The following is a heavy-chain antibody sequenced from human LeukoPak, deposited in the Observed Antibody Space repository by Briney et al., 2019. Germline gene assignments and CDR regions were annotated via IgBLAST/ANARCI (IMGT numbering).Heavy chain of an antibody. Sequence: PGGSLRLSCGASGFXFSRYWISWVRQAPGRGLEWLANIKEDGSEKDYVDSVKGRFTISRDGAKNSLHLQMNSLRAEDTAVYYCARAGYSNSCFDYWGQGTLVTVSS. CDR2: IKEDGSEK. V-gene: IGHV3-7*04. D-gene: IGHD6-13*01. CDR3: ARAGYSNSCFDY. CDR1: GFXFSRYW. J-gene: IGHJ4*02.